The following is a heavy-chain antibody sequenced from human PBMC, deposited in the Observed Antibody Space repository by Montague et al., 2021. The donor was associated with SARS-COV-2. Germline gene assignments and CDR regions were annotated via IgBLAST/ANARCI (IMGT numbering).Heavy chain of an antibody. J-gene: IGHJ4*02. CDR3: TRTSAYSDY. CDR1: GDSDSGISVA. V-gene: IGHV6-1*01. D-gene: IGHD5-12*01. Sequence: CAISGDSDSGISVAWNWIRQSPSRRLEWLGRTYYRSKWYNDYAVSVKSRITINPDTSKNQISLQLNSVTPEDTAVYYCTRTSAYSDYWGQGTLVTVSS. CDR2: TYYRSKWYN.